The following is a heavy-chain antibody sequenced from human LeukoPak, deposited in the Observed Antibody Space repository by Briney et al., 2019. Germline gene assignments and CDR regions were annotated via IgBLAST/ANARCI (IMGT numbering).Heavy chain of an antibody. J-gene: IGHJ4*02. Sequence: GGSLRLSCAASGFNVSSNYMSWVRQAPGKGLEWVSVIYSGGSTYYADSVKGRFTISRDNSKNTLYLQMNSLRAEDTAVYYCARGDFDWLLFFDYWGQGTLVTVSS. CDR2: IYSGGST. V-gene: IGHV3-66*01. CDR3: ARGDFDWLLFFDY. D-gene: IGHD3-9*01. CDR1: GFNVSSNY.